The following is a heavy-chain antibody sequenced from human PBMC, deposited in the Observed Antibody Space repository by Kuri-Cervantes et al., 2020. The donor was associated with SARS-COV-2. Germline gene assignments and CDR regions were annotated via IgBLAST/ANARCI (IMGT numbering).Heavy chain of an antibody. J-gene: IGHJ5*02. Sequence: GSLRLSCTVSGGSISSYYWSWIRQPPGKGLEWIGYIYYSGSTNYNPSLKSRVTISVDTSKNQFSLKLSSVTAADTALYYCAREHSGYDWFDVWGQGTLVTVSS. V-gene: IGHV4-59*12. CDR3: AREHSGYDWFDV. CDR2: IYYSGST. D-gene: IGHD5-12*01. CDR1: GGSISSYY.